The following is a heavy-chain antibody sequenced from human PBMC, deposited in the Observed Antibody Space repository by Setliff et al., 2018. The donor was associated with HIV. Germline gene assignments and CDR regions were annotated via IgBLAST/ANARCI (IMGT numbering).Heavy chain of an antibody. D-gene: IGHD2-15*01. CDR3: ARLAREEYCRGRTCYPNWFDP. CDR1: GYSISSGYF. Sequence: SSETLSLTCAVSGYSISSGYFWGWIRQPPGKGLEWIGYIFYSVNTNYNPSLKGRVTISVDTSKNQFSLKLSSVTAADTAVYYCARLAREEYCRGRTCYPNWFDPWGPGTLVTVSS. J-gene: IGHJ5*02. CDR2: IFYSVNT. V-gene: IGHV4-38-2*01.